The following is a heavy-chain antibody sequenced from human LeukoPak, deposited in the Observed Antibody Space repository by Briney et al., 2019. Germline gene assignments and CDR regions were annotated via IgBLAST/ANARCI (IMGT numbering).Heavy chain of an antibody. CDR1: GFTFSSYW. J-gene: IGHJ3*01. CDR2: IKEDGSEK. D-gene: IGHD3-16*01. Sequence: PGGSLRLSCAASGFTFSSYWMSWIRQAPGKGLEWVANIKEDGSEKNYVDSVKGRFTISRGNAKNSLYLQMNSLRGEDTAVYSCSRDFGGLWGQGTMVTVSS. V-gene: IGHV3-7*01. CDR3: SRDFGGL.